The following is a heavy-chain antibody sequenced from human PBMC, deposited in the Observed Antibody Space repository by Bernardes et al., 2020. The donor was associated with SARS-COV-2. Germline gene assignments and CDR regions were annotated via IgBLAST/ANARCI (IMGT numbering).Heavy chain of an antibody. CDR1: GGTFSNHA. CDR3: AKDGDGNKN. V-gene: IGHV1-69*13. CDR2: VIPVFDTG. D-gene: IGHD3-3*01. J-gene: IGHJ4*02. Sequence: SVKVSCKTSGGTFSNHAISWVRQAPGRGLEWMGRVIPVFDTGNYAQKFQGRVTITADESTNTAYMELSGLTSEDTAVYYCAKDGDGNKNWGQGTLVTVSS.